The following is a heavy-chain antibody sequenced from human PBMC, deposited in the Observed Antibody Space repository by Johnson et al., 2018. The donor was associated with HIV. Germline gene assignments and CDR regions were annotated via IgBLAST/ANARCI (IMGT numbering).Heavy chain of an antibody. CDR3: ARSPPDYYDSRGAFDI. D-gene: IGHD3-22*01. CDR1: GFTFNSYA. Sequence: EVQLMESGGGLVQPGGSLRLSCAASGFTFNSYAMHWVRQAPGKGLVWVSRINSDGSSISYADSVKGRFTISRDNAKNTLYLQMNSLRAEDTAVYYCARSPPDYYDSRGAFDIWGRGTMVTVSS. V-gene: IGHV3-74*02. J-gene: IGHJ3*02. CDR2: INSDGSSI.